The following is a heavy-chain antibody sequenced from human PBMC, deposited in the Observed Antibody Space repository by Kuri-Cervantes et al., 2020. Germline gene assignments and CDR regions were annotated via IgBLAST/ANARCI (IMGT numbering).Heavy chain of an antibody. J-gene: IGHJ4*02. V-gene: IGHV3-21*01. CDR3: ARVYDFWSGYYYFDY. CDR2: ISSSSYI. Sequence: GESLKISCAASGFTFSSYAMHWVRQAPGKGLEWVSSISSSSYIYYADSVKGRFTISRDNAKNSLYLQMNSLRAEDTAVYYCARVYDFWSGYYYFDYWGQGTLVTVSS. D-gene: IGHD3-3*01. CDR1: GFTFSSYA.